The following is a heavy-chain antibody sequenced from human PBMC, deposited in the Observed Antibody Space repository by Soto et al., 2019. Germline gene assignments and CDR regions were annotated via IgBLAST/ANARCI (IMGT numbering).Heavy chain of an antibody. D-gene: IGHD3-10*01. CDR1: GFSLSTSGVC. J-gene: IGHJ6*02. CDR2: IDWDDDK. V-gene: IGHV2-70*01. Sequence: SGPTLVNPTQTLTLTCTFSGFSLSTSGVCVSWIRQPPGKALEWLALIDWDDDKYYTASLETRLTISKDTSKNQVVLTVTNMDPVDTATYYCARTHTVRGVISMYHGMDVWGQGTTVTVSS. CDR3: ARTHTVRGVISMYHGMDV.